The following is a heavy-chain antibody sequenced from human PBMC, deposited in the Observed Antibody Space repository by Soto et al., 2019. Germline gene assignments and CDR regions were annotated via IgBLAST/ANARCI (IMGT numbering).Heavy chain of an antibody. CDR2: VIGESGVT. CDR1: GFSFSTYG. J-gene: IGHJ5*02. D-gene: IGHD1-1*01. Sequence: EMQLLESGGGLVQPGGSLRLSCVVSGFSFSTYGVTWVRHAPGKGLEWVCGVIGESGVTHYTDSVNGRFTISGDDSKNTVYLQMHSLRGEDTAVYYCTRWNGYGDLWGQGTLVTVSS. CDR3: TRWNGYGDL. V-gene: IGHV3-23*01.